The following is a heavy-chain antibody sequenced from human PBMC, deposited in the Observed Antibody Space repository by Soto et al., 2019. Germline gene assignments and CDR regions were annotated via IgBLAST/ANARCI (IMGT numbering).Heavy chain of an antibody. CDR3: ARGALRWSTSWDFDY. J-gene: IGHJ4*02. CDR2: IYYSGST. D-gene: IGHD4-17*01. V-gene: IGHV4-39*07. CDR1: GGSVNSGGYY. Sequence: PSETLSLTCSVSGGSVNSGGYYWGWIRQPPGKGLEWIGSIYYSGSTYYNPSLKSRVTISVDTSKNQFSLKLSSVTAADTAVYYCARGALRWSTSWDFDYWGQGILVTVSS.